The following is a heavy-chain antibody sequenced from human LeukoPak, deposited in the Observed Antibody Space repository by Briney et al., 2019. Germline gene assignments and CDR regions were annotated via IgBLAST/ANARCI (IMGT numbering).Heavy chain of an antibody. D-gene: IGHD3-22*01. CDR2: ISAYNGNT. V-gene: IGHV1-18*01. Sequence: ASVKVSCKASGYTFTSYGISWVRQAPGQGLEWMGWISAYNGNTDYAQKFQGRVTMTTDTSTSTAYMELWSLRSDDTAVYYCARQGGFTYDSSGHRDYWGQGTLVTVSS. CDR3: ARQGGFTYDSSGHRDY. J-gene: IGHJ4*02. CDR1: GYTFTSYG.